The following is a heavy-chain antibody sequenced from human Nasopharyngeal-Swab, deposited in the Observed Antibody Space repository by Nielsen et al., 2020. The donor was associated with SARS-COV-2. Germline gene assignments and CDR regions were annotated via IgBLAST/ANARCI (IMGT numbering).Heavy chain of an antibody. J-gene: IGHJ4*02. Sequence: SGPTLVKPTQPLTLTCTFSGFSLSTSGMCVCWIRQPPGKALEWLARIDWDDDKFYSTSLKTRLTISKDTSKNQVVLTMTNMDPVDTATYYCARIRPDTYGSTGFDYWGQGTLVTVSS. CDR3: ARIRPDTYGSTGFDY. V-gene: IGHV2-70*17. CDR1: GFSLSTSGMC. CDR2: IDWDDDK. D-gene: IGHD5-18*01.